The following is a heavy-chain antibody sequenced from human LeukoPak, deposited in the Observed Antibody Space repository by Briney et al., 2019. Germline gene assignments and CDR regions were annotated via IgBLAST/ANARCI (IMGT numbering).Heavy chain of an antibody. D-gene: IGHD1-20*01. CDR2: IYSSGTT. CDR3: VQNIPGSIEH. CDR1: GGSISSSSYY. V-gene: IGHV4-39*01. Sequence: PSETLSLTCTVSGGSISSSSYYWGWIRQPPGKGLECIGNIYSSGTTYYNPSLKSRVTISIDTSRSQFSLRPSSVTAADTAVYYCVQNIPGSIEHWGQGTLVTVSS. J-gene: IGHJ1*01.